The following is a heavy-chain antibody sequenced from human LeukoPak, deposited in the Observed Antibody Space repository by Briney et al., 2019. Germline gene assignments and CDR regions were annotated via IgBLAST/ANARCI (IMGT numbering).Heavy chain of an antibody. CDR3: VRAYDY. Sequence: SETLSLTCTVSGXAISNTSYYWGWIRQPPGNGLEWIGSASYSGSTYYNPSLKSRVTISVDTSKNQLSLNLNSVTAADTAVYYCVRAYDYWGQGTLVTVSS. CDR2: ASYSGST. V-gene: IGHV4-39*07. CDR1: GXAISNTSYY. J-gene: IGHJ4*02.